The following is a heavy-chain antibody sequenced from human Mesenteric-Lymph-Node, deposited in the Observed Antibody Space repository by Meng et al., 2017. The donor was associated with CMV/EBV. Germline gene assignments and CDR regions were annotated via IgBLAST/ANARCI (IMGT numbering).Heavy chain of an antibody. D-gene: IGHD6-6*01. CDR3: ARKSIAASGSSGYYYGMDV. CDR2: ISGNGGST. V-gene: IGHV3-23*01. CDR1: GFTFSSYA. J-gene: IGHJ6*02. Sequence: GGSLRLSCAASGFTFSSYAMTWVRQAPGKGLEWVSAISGNGGSTYYANSVKGRFTISRDNFKNTLYLQMNSLRVEDTAVYYCARKSIAASGSSGYYYGMDVWGQGTTVTVSS.